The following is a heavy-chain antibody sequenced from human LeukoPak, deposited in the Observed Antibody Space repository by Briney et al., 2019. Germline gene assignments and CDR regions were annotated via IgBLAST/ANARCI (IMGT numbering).Heavy chain of an antibody. CDR2: IFYSGST. J-gene: IGHJ1*01. CDR3: TRHSSVTMGYFQK. V-gene: IGHV4-39*01. Sequence: SETLSLTCTLSGGSISSYYWGWIRQPPGKELEWIGSIFYSGSTYYTPSLKSRVTISLDTSKNQFSLKLNSVTAADTAVYYCTRHSSVTMGYFQKWGQGTLVTVS. CDR1: GGSISSYY. D-gene: IGHD4-17*01.